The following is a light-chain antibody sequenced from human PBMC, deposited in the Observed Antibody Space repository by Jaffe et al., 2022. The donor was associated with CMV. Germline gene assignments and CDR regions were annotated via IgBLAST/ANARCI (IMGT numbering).Light chain of an antibody. V-gene: IGKV1-12*01. CDR2: AAS. J-gene: IGKJ5*01. CDR3: QQGNSFPLT. Sequence: DIQMTQSPSSVSASVGDRVTITCRASQGISSYLAWYQQKPGKAPKLLIYAASSLQSGVPSRFSGSGSGTDFSLTISSLQPEDSASYYCQQGNSFPLTFGQGTRLEIK. CDR1: QGISSY.